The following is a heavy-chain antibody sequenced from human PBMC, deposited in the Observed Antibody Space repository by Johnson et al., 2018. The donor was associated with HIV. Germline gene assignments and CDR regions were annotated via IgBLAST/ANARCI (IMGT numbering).Heavy chain of an antibody. J-gene: IGHJ3*01. V-gene: IGHV3-9*01. CDR1: GFTFDDYA. Sequence: VQLVESGGGLVQPGRSLRLSCAASGFTFDDYAMHWVRQAPGKGLEWVSGISWNSGSIGYADSVKGRFTISRDISKSTLFLEMNSLRAEDTAMYYCAIIAAGNVFDVWGQGTVVTVSS. D-gene: IGHD6-13*01. CDR2: ISWNSGSI. CDR3: AIIAAGNVFDV.